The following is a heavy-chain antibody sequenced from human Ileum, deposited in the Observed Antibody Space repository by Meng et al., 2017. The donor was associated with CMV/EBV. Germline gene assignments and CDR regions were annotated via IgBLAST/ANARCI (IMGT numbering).Heavy chain of an antibody. V-gene: IGHV4-4*07. Sequence: QWQLRHWGAGLLNPSETLSLTCTVTGGSLTSYYWTWVGQPAGKGLEGMGRIHPTGTTDDNPSLRSRVSMSLDKSKNQFSLKLTSVTAADTAVYYCARAAARGVPVDLWGQGTLVTVSS. J-gene: IGHJ5*02. CDR1: GGSLTSYY. D-gene: IGHD3-10*01. CDR3: ARAAARGVPVDL. CDR2: IHPTGTT.